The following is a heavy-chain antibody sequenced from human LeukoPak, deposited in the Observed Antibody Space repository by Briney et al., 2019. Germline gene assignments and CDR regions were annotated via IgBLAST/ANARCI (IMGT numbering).Heavy chain of an antibody. CDR2: ISYDGRNK. Sequence: SGESLRLSCAASGFTFNNYGMHWVRQAPGKGLEWVAVISYDGRNKHYPDSVKGRFTISRDISTDTLWLQMDSLRTEDTAVYYCARDSEMVLGLVGYVYWGQGTLVTVSS. J-gene: IGHJ4*02. CDR3: ARDSEMVLGLVGYVY. V-gene: IGHV3-30*03. CDR1: GFTFNNYG. D-gene: IGHD4/OR15-4a*01.